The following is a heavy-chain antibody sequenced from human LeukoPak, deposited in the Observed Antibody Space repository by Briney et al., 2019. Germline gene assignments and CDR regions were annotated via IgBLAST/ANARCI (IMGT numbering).Heavy chain of an antibody. D-gene: IGHD2-2*01. V-gene: IGHV4-39*01. J-gene: IGHJ4*02. CDR1: GGSISSSNYY. Sequence: SETLSLTCTVSGGSISSSNYYWGWIRQPPGKGLEWIGSVYYSGSTYYNPSLKSRATISVDTSKNQFSLKLSSVTAADTAVYYCARICSTTSCHLDYWGQGTLVTVSS. CDR2: VYYSGST. CDR3: ARICSTTSCHLDY.